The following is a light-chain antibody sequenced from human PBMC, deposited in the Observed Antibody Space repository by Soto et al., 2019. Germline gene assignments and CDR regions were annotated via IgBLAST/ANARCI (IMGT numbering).Light chain of an antibody. V-gene: IGLV1-47*01. CDR3: ASWEDSVRWM. J-gene: IGLJ3*02. CDR1: SSNIGSQF. CDR2: RTD. Sequence: QAVVTQPPSASGTPGQRVTISCSGGSSNIGSQFVYWYHQVPGRAPKLLIYRTDQRPSGVPDRFAGSKYGASASLAISGLQSEDEGDYFCASWEDSVRWMFGGGTKLTVL.